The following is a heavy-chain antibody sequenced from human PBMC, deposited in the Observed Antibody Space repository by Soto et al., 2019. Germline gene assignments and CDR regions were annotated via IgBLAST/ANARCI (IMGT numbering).Heavy chain of an antibody. CDR3: AKATTNGGWFNPFDS. Sequence: PGGSLRFSCAASGFSFVNYAMNWVRQAQGKGLEWVSGLSGSGTSTYYADSVKGRFTISRDNSRDTLFLQMNSLTADDTAVYYCAKATTNGGWFNPFDSWGQGALVTVSS. CDR2: LSGSGTST. CDR1: GFSFVNYA. J-gene: IGHJ4*02. D-gene: IGHD6-19*01. V-gene: IGHV3-23*01.